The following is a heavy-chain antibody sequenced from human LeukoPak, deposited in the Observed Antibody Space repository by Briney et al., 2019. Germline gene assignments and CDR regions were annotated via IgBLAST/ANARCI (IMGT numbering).Heavy chain of an antibody. CDR3: ASSSARVRGAFDI. CDR2: IYHSGST. J-gene: IGHJ3*02. D-gene: IGHD6-6*01. CDR1: GGSISSGGYS. Sequence: SETLSLTCAVSGGSISSGGYSWSWIRQPPGKGLEWIGYIYHSGSTYYNLSLKSRVTISVDRSKNQFSLKLSSVTAADTAVYYCASSSARVRGAFDIWGQGTMVTVSS. V-gene: IGHV4-30-2*01.